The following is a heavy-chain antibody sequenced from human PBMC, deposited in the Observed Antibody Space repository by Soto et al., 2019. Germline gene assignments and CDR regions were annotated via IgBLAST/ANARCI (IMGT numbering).Heavy chain of an antibody. V-gene: IGHV3-33*01. CDR3: ARAFKYYYDSSGYAPLFDY. J-gene: IGHJ4*02. CDR1: GFTFSSYG. CDR2: IWYDGSNK. D-gene: IGHD3-22*01. Sequence: WGSLRLSCAASGFTFSSYGMHWVRQAPGKGLEWVAVIWYDGSNKYYADSVKGRFTISRGNSKNTLYLQMNSLRAEDTAVYYCARAFKYYYDSSGYAPLFDYWGQGTLVTVSS.